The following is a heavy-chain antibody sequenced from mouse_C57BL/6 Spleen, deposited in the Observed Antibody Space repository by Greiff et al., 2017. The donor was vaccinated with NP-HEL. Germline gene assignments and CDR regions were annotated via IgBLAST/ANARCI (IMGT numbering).Heavy chain of an antibody. D-gene: IGHD4-1*02. Sequence: DVKLVESGAELVRPGASVKLSCTASGFNFKDYSMHWVKQRPEQGLEWIGWIDPENGDTEYASKFQGKATITADTSSNTAYLQLSSLTAEDSAVYYCSNSYYAMYYWGQGTSVTVSS. J-gene: IGHJ4*01. CDR3: SNSYYAMYY. CDR1: GFNFKDYS. V-gene: IGHV14-4*01. CDR2: IDPENGDT.